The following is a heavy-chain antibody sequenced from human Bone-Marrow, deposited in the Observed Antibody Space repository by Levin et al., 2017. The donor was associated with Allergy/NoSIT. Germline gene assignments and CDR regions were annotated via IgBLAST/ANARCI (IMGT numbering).Heavy chain of an antibody. CDR3: ARDLVGANTNTPA. Sequence: ASVKVSCKASGYTFSDYYMHWVRQAPGQGLEWMGGIDPESGGTDYAQRFHGRVTMTSDTSITTAYMELNNLRSDDTAVYYCARDLVGANTNTPAWGQGTLVTVSS. CDR2: IDPESGGT. J-gene: IGHJ4*02. V-gene: IGHV1-2*02. CDR1: GYTFSDYY. D-gene: IGHD1-26*01.